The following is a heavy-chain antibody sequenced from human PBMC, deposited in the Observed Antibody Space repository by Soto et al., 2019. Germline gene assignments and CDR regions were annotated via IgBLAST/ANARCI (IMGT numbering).Heavy chain of an antibody. J-gene: IGHJ4*02. CDR3: AKDGGRGLDY. CDR2: ISYDGSNK. D-gene: IGHD3-10*01. Sequence: QVQLVESGGGVVQPGRSLRLSCAASGFTFSSYGMHWVRQAPGKGLEWVAVISYDGSNKYYADSVKGRFTISRDNSKNPRYLQMNSLRAEDTAVYYCAKDGGRGLDYWGQGALVTVSS. CDR1: GFTFSSYG. V-gene: IGHV3-30*18.